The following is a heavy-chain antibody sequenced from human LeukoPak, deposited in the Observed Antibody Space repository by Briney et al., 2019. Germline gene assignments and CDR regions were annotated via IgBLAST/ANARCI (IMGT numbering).Heavy chain of an antibody. D-gene: IGHD3-22*01. Sequence: GESLKISCKGSGYSFTSYWISWVRQMPGKGLEWMGRIDPSDSHTNYSPSFQGHVTISADKSISTAYLQWSSLKASDTAMYYCARLVDDSSGYRDAFDIWGQGTMVTVSS. CDR3: ARLVDDSSGYRDAFDI. J-gene: IGHJ3*02. CDR1: GYSFTSYW. V-gene: IGHV5-10-1*01. CDR2: IDPSDSHT.